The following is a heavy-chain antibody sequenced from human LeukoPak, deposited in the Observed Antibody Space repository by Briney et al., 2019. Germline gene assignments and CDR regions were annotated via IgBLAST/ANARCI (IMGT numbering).Heavy chain of an antibody. J-gene: IGHJ6*03. Sequence: PGGSLRLSCAASGFTFSRNVMHWVRQAPGKGLEWVATISYDGINKFHSDSVKGRFTISRDNSRNTLYLQMNGLRGEDAAVYSCARGGIPTGPYYYFYYMDVWGKGTAVTVSS. D-gene: IGHD3-10*01. V-gene: IGHV3-30*01. CDR1: GFTFSRNV. CDR2: ISYDGINK. CDR3: ARGGIPTGPYYYFYYMDV.